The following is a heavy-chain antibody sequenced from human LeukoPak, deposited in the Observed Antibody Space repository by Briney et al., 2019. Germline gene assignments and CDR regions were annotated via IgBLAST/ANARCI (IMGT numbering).Heavy chain of an antibody. D-gene: IGHD1-26*01. V-gene: IGHV1-24*01. Sequence: GASVKVSCKVSGYTLTELSMHWVRQAPGKGLEWMGGFDPEDGETIYAQKFQGGVTMTEDTSTDTAYMELSSLRSEDTAVYYCARGGSGSYRALVENRSFDIWGQGTMVTVFS. CDR3: ARGGSGSYRALVENRSFDI. J-gene: IGHJ3*02. CDR2: FDPEDGET. CDR1: GYTLTELS.